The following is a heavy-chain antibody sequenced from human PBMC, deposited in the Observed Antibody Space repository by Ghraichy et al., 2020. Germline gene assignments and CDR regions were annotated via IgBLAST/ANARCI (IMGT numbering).Heavy chain of an antibody. CDR2: ISSSSSTI. D-gene: IGHD3-22*01. Sequence: GESLNISCAASGFTFSSYSMNWVRQAPGKGLEWVSYISSSSSTIYYADSVKGRFTISRDNAKNSLYLQMNSLRAEDTAVYYCARSDYYDSSGYGTDAFDIWGQGTMVTVSS. J-gene: IGHJ3*02. CDR3: ARSDYYDSSGYGTDAFDI. V-gene: IGHV3-48*01. CDR1: GFTFSSYS.